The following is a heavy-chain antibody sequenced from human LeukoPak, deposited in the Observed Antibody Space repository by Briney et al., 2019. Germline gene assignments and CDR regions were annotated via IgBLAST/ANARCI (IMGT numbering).Heavy chain of an antibody. J-gene: IGHJ6*02. D-gene: IGHD1-26*01. V-gene: IGHV3-30-3*01. CDR3: ARDKWELSYYYYYGMDV. CDR1: GFTFSSYA. Sequence: GRSLRLSCAASGFTFSSYAMHWVRQAPGKGLEWVAVISYDGSNKYYADSVKGRFTISRDNSKNTLYLQMNSLRAEDTAVYYCARDKWELSYYYYYGMDVWGQGTTVTVSS. CDR2: ISYDGSNK.